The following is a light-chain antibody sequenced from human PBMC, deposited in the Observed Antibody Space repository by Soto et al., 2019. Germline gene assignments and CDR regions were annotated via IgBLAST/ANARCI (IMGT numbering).Light chain of an antibody. J-gene: IGKJ4*01. Sequence: EVVLTQSPGTLSLSPGERATLSCRASQSVNNNYLAWYQQKPGQAPRLLIYDASRRATGIPDRFSGSGSGTDFTLTISTLEPEDFAVYYCQQYTTSFLTFGGGTEVEIK. CDR1: QSVNNNY. CDR3: QQYTTSFLT. V-gene: IGKV3-20*01. CDR2: DAS.